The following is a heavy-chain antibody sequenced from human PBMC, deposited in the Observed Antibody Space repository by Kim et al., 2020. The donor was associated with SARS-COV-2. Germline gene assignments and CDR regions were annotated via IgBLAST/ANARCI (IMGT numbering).Heavy chain of an antibody. Sequence: TRHSQKFPGRVTITRDTSASTAYMGLSSLRSEDTAVYYCARGWLRDLFDYWGQGTLVTVSS. J-gene: IGHJ4*02. V-gene: IGHV1-3*01. D-gene: IGHD5-12*01. CDR2: T. CDR3: ARGWLRDLFDY.